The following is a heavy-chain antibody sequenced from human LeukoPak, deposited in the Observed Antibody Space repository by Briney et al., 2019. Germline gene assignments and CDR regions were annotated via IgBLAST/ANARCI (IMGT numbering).Heavy chain of an antibody. D-gene: IGHD6-19*01. Sequence: PGGSLRLSCEASGFTFNSHSMNWVRQAPGKGLEWVSSISSSSTYIYYADSVKGRFTISRDNAKNSLYLQMNSLRVEDTAVYYCARAPTFSGWFDYWGQGTLVTVSS. CDR3: ARAPTFSGWFDY. CDR1: GFTFNSHS. CDR2: ISSSSTYI. J-gene: IGHJ4*02. V-gene: IGHV3-21*01.